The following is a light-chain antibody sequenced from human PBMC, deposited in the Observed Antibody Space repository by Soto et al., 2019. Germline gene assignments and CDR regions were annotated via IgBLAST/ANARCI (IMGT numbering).Light chain of an antibody. CDR1: KLGDKY. V-gene: IGLV3-1*01. CDR3: QAWDSSTVL. J-gene: IGLJ2*01. Sequence: SSELTQPPSVSVSPGQTASITCSGDKLGDKYACWYQQKPGQSPMLVIYLNNKRPSGIPERFSGSNSGNTATLTISGTQAMDEADYYCQAWDSSTVLFGGGTQLTVL. CDR2: LNN.